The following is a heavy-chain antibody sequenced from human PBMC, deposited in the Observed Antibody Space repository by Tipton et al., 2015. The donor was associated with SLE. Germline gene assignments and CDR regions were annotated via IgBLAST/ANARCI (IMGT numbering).Heavy chain of an antibody. D-gene: IGHD2-15*01. CDR1: GFTFSSYA. V-gene: IGHV3-30-3*01. J-gene: IGHJ4*02. CDR3: LVVVAPGGY. CDR2: ISYDGSNK. Sequence: SLRLSCAASGFTFSSYAMHWVRQAPGKGLEWVAVISYDGSNKYYADSVKGRFTISRDNAKNTLYLQMNSLRAEDTAVYYCLVVVAPGGYWGQGTLVTVSS.